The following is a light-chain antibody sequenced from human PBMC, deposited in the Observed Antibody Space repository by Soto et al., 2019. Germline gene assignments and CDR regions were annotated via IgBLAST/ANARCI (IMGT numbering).Light chain of an antibody. Sequence: EIVLTQSPGTLSLSPGERATLSCRASQSVSSSYLAWYQQKPGQAPRLLIFGASTRATGIPGRFSGSGSGTDFTLNIKRLEPEDFAVYYCQQYGSSPTWTFGQGTKVDIK. CDR2: GAS. CDR1: QSVSSSY. J-gene: IGKJ1*01. V-gene: IGKV3-20*01. CDR3: QQYGSSPTWT.